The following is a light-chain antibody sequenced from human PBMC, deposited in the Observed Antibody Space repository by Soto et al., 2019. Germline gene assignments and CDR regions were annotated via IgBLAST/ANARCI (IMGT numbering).Light chain of an antibody. CDR1: QSVSTF. Sequence: EIVLTQFPATLSLSPGERATLSCRASQSVSTFLAWYQQKPGQAPRLVVYDASKRATGIPARFSGSGSGTDFTLTISSLEPEDFAVYYCQQRSSWRVSFGGVSKVDI. J-gene: IGKJ4*01. V-gene: IGKV3-11*01. CDR3: QQRSSWRVS. CDR2: DAS.